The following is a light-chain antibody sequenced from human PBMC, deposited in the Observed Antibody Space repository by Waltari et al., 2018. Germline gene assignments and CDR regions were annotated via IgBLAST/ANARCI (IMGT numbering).Light chain of an antibody. V-gene: IGKV1-5*03. CDR3: QQYDSYPLT. CDR1: QSISGR. Sequence: DIQMTQSPSPLSAFVGDRVIITCRASQSISGRLAWYQQKPGKAPKILITKAYSLQSGVPSRFSGSVSGSEFTLTITSLQSDDFATYFCQQYDSYPLTFGGGTKVEIK. J-gene: IGKJ4*01. CDR2: KAY.